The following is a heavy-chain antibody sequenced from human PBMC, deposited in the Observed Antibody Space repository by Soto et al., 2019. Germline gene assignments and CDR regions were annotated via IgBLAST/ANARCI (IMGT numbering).Heavy chain of an antibody. CDR3: VRDYYASGSRPY. V-gene: IGHV4-4*02. D-gene: IGHD3-10*01. Sequence: PSETLSLTCAISGDSINSNNWWNWVRQPPGKGLEWIGEIFHSGSTNYNPSLKSRVTISVDKSKNQFSLKLSSVTAADTAVYYCVRDYYASGSRPYWGQGTLVTVSS. J-gene: IGHJ4*02. CDR2: IFHSGST. CDR1: GDSINSNNW.